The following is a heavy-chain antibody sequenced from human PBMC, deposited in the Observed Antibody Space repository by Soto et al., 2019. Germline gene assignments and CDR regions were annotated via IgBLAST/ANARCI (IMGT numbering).Heavy chain of an antibody. D-gene: IGHD3-3*01. J-gene: IGHJ4*02. CDR1: GVSISSYY. V-gene: IGHV4-59*08. Sequence: PSETLSLTCTVSGVSISSYYWSWIRQPPGKGLEWIGYIYYSGSTNYNPSLKSRVTISVDTSKNQFSLKLSSVTAADTAVYYCASMSGYYKGYYFDYWGQGTLVTVSS. CDR3: ASMSGYYKGYYFDY. CDR2: IYYSGST.